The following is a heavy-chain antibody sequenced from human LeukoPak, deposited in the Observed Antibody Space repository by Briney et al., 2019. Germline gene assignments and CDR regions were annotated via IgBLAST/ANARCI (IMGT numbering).Heavy chain of an antibody. V-gene: IGHV1-8*03. CDR3: ARLSSSGY. CDR1: GYTFTRHY. Sequence: ASVKVSCKASGYTFTRHYMNWVRQATGQGLEWMGWMNPNSGNTGYAQKFQGRVTITRNTSISTAYMELSSLRSEVTAVYYCARLSSSGYWGQGTLVTVSS. D-gene: IGHD6-6*01. J-gene: IGHJ4*02. CDR2: MNPNSGNT.